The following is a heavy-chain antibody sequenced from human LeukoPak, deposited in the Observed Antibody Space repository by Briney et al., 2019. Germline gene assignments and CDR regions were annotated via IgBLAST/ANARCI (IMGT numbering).Heavy chain of an antibody. Sequence: GGSLRLSCAASGFTFSSYAMSWVRQAPGKGLEWVSAISGSGGSTYYADSVKGRFTISRDNSKDTLYLQMNSLRAEDTAVYYCAKGTGVRGALGAFDIWGQGTMVTVSS. CDR3: AKGTGVRGALGAFDI. V-gene: IGHV3-23*01. CDR2: ISGSGGST. J-gene: IGHJ3*02. CDR1: GFTFSSYA. D-gene: IGHD3-10*01.